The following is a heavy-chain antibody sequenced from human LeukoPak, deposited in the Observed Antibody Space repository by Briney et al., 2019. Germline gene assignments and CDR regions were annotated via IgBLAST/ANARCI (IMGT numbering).Heavy chain of an antibody. CDR1: GFTFSSYG. Sequence: GGSLRLSCAASGFTFSSYGMSWVRQAPGKGLEWVSAISGSGGSTYYADSVKGRFTISRDNSKNTLYLQMNSLRAEDTAVYYCAKENVLRYFDWLSQPLDYWGQGTLVTVSS. CDR3: AKENVLRYFDWLSQPLDY. J-gene: IGHJ4*02. D-gene: IGHD3-9*01. V-gene: IGHV3-23*01. CDR2: ISGSGGST.